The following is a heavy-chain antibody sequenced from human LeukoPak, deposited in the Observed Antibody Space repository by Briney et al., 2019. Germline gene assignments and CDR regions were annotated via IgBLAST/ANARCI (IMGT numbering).Heavy chain of an antibody. D-gene: IGHD4-17*01. J-gene: IGHJ5*02. V-gene: IGHV4-39*01. CDR2: ISYSGST. CDR1: GGSITSSDYY. Sequence: SETLSLTCTVSGGSITSSDYYWGWIRQPPGKGLERFGSISYSGSTDYKPSLKGRVTISLDTSNNRFSLKLSSVTAADTALYYCARHYGRDWFDPWGQGALVTVSS. CDR3: ARHYGRDWFDP.